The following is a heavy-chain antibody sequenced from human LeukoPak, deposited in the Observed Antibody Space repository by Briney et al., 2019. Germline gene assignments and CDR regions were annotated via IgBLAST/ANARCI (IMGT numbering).Heavy chain of an antibody. D-gene: IGHD6-6*01. CDR1: GFTFSSYA. CDR3: AKDARAGYSSSNVFDY. CDR2: ISYDGSNK. J-gene: IGHJ4*02. V-gene: IGHV3-30-3*01. Sequence: GGSLRLSCAASGFTFSSYAMHWVRQAPGKGLEWVAVISYDGSNKYYADSVKGRFTISRDNSKNTLFLQMNSLRAEDTAVYYCAKDARAGYSSSNVFDYWGQGTLVTVSS.